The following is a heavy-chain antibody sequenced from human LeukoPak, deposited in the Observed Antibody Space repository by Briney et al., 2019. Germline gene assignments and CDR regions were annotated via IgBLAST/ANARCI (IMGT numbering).Heavy chain of an antibody. CDR2: IYYSGST. CDR1: GFTFSSYA. V-gene: IGHV4-38-2*01. D-gene: IGHD5-12*01. J-gene: IGHJ5*02. Sequence: GSLRRSCAASGFTFSSYAMSWVRQAPGKGLEWIGSIYYSGSTYYNPSLKSRVTISVDTSKNQFSLKLSSVTAADTAVYYCARLVATIKNWFDPWGQGTLVTVSS. CDR3: ARLVATIKNWFDP.